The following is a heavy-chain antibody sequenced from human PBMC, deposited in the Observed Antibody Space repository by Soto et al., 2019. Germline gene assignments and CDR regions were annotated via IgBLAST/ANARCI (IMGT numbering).Heavy chain of an antibody. V-gene: IGHV3-7*01. D-gene: IGHD3-3*01. CDR2: IKQDGSEK. CDR3: ARDLTTNYDFWSGIFDY. J-gene: IGHJ4*02. CDR1: GFTFSSYW. Sequence: RGSLRLSCAASGFTFSSYWMSWVRQAPGKGLEWVANIKQDGSEKYYVDSVKGRFTISRDNAKNSLYLQMNSLRAEDTAVYYCARDLTTNYDFWSGIFDYWGQGTLVTVSS.